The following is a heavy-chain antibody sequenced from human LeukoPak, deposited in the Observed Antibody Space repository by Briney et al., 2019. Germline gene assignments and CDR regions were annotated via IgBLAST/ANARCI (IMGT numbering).Heavy chain of an antibody. J-gene: IGHJ4*01. CDR2: IYYSGST. CDR1: GGSISSSSYY. V-gene: IGHV4-39*01. Sequence: PETPSLTCSVSGGSISSSSYYWGWIRQAPGKGLEWIGSIYYSGSTYYNPSLRSLVTISVDTSKNQFSLKLRSVTAADTAVYYCARHDAVTTSELFDCWGQGTLVSVSS. CDR3: ARHDAVTTSELFDC. D-gene: IGHD4-17*01.